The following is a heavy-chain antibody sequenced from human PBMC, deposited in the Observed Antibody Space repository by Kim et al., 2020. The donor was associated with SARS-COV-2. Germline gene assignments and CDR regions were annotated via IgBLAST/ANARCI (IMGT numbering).Heavy chain of an antibody. CDR1: GFTFSSYV. Sequence: GGSLRLSCATSGFTFSSYVMSWVRQAPGKGLEWISTIDATVRTTYYADSVKGRFTISRANSKNTLYLQMSSLRAEDTAVYYCAKSPLYYYYDNSGYYFD. D-gene: IGHD3-22*01. J-gene: IGHJ4*01. CDR3: AKSPLYYYYDNSGYYFD. V-gene: IGHV3-23*01. CDR2: IDATVRTT.